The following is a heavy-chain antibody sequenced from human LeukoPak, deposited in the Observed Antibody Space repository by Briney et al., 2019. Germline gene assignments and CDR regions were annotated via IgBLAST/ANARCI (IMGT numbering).Heavy chain of an antibody. CDR3: ARLGPFRGYSYGYEYYYYYYMDV. D-gene: IGHD5-18*01. CDR2: INHSGST. CDR1: GGSFSGYY. Sequence: SETLSLTCAVYGGSFSGYYWSWIRQPPGKGLEWIGEINHSGSTNYNPSLKSRVTISVDTSKNQFSLKLSSVTAADTAVYYCARLGPFRGYSYGYEYYYYYYMDVWGKGTTVTISS. V-gene: IGHV4-34*01. J-gene: IGHJ6*03.